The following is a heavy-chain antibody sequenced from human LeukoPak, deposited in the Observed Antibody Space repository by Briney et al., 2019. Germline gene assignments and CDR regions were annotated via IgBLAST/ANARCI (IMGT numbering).Heavy chain of an antibody. J-gene: IGHJ4*02. CDR2: INHSGST. Sequence: PSETLSLTCAVYGGSFSGYYASWIRQPPGKGLEWIGEINHSGSTNYNPSLKSRVTISVDTSKNQFSLKLSSVTAADTAVYYCARYGAIRVYSPPDHWGQGTLVTVSS. CDR1: GGSFSGYY. CDR3: ARYGAIRVYSPPDH. V-gene: IGHV4-34*01. D-gene: IGHD5-12*01.